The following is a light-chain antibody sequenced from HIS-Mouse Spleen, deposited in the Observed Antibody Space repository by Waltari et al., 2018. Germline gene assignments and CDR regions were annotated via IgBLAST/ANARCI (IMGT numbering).Light chain of an antibody. J-gene: IGLJ2*01. CDR2: EVS. CDR1: SSDVGCYNY. V-gene: IGLV2-14*01. CDR3: SSYTSSSTLV. Sequence: QSALTQPPSVSGSPGQSITTSCTATSSDVGCYNYVPWYQQHPGKSPNLMIYEVSYRPSGVSNRFAGCQSGNTASLTISGLQAEDEADYYGSSYTSSSTLVFGGGTKLTVL.